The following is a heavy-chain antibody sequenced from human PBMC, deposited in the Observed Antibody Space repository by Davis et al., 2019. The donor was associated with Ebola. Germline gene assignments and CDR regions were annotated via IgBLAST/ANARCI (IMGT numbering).Heavy chain of an antibody. J-gene: IGHJ4*02. Sequence: SETLSLTCTVYGGSLSDFYWSWIRQAPEKGLEWIGEIRHVGATYYSSSLKSRVTISLDTSKNQFSLRLTSVTAADTAVYYCGRRVWGDSLDCGQGTLVTVSS. CDR1: GGSLSDFY. D-gene: IGHD2-21*01. V-gene: IGHV4-34*01. CDR3: GRRVWGDSLD. CDR2: IRHVGAT.